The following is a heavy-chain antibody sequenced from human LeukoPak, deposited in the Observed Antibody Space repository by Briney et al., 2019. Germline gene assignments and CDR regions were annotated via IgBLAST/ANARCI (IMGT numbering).Heavy chain of an antibody. Sequence: PSETLSLTCTVSGGSICSYCWSWIRQPPGKGPEWIGYIYYSGGTNYNPSLKSRVTISVDTSKNQFSLKLSSVTAADTAVYYCARLGAAAGSRSWFDPWGQGTLVSVSS. CDR3: ARLGAAAGSRSWFDP. J-gene: IGHJ5*02. V-gene: IGHV4-59*01. D-gene: IGHD6-13*01. CDR2: IYYSGGT. CDR1: GGSICSYC.